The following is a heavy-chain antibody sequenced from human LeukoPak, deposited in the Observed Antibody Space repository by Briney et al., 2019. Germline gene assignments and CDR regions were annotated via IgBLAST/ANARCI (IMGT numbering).Heavy chain of an antibody. D-gene: IGHD1-26*01. CDR1: GFTFSSYA. CDR3: ARESGSYKDY. Sequence: GRSLRLSCAASGFTFSSYAMHWVRQAPGKGLEWVAVISYDGSNKYYADSVKGRFTISRDNSKNTLYLQMNSLRAEDTAVYYCARESGSYKDYWGQGTLVTVSS. V-gene: IGHV3-30*04. CDR2: ISYDGSNK. J-gene: IGHJ4*02.